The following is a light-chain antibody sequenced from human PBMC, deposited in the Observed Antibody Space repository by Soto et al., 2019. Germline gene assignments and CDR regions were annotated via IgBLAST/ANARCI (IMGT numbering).Light chain of an antibody. V-gene: IGKV3-15*01. CDR3: QRYHNWPS. J-gene: IGKJ1*01. CDR2: GAS. CDR1: QRIGLN. Sequence: QSPATLSVSPGESVTLSCRPSQRIGLNIAWYQHKPGQAPRLLVYGASTRATDIPARLSGSWSGTEFTLTINSLQSDDFAVYYCQRYHNWPSFGPGTEVE.